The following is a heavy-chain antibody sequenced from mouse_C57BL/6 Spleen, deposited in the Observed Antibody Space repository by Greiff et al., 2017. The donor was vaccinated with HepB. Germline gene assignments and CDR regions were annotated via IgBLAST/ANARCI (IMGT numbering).Heavy chain of an antibody. V-gene: IGHV1-61*01. Sequence: QVQLKESGAELVRPGSSVKLSCKASGYTFTSYWMDWVKQRPGQGLEWIGNIYPSDSETHYNQKFKDKATLTVDKSSSTAYMQLSSLTSEDSAVYYCARGPYYAMDYWGQGTSVTVSS. CDR1: GYTFTSYW. J-gene: IGHJ4*01. CDR3: ARGPYYAMDY. CDR2: IYPSDSET.